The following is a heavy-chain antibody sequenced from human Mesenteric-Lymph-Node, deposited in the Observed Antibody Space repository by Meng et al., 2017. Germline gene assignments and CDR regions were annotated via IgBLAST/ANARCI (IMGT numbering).Heavy chain of an antibody. CDR3: AKRGYCSGGNCYSMRASRFDS. J-gene: IGHJ4*02. CDR1: GFTFSSHA. CDR2: ISGSDDST. Sequence: GGSLRLSCAASGFTFSSHAMSWVRQAPGKGLEWVSGISGSDDSTYYKDSVKGRFTISRDNSKNTLYLQMNSLRAEDTAVYYCAKRGYCSGGNCYSMRASRFDSWGQGTLVTVSS. V-gene: IGHV3-23*01. D-gene: IGHD2-15*01.